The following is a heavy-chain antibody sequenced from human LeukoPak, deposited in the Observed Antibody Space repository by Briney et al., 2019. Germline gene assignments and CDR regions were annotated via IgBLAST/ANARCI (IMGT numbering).Heavy chain of an antibody. CDR1: GGSISSGSYY. D-gene: IGHD2-2*01. Sequence: SETLSLTCTVSGGSISSGSYYWSWIRQPPGKGLEWIGDIYGSGSTNYNPSLKSRVSMSADTSKNQISLNLKFVTAADTAVYYCATQTMLVGYANGLGFNYWGEGTLVTVSS. J-gene: IGHJ4*02. CDR2: IYGSGST. V-gene: IGHV4-61*01. CDR3: ATQTMLVGYANGLGFNY.